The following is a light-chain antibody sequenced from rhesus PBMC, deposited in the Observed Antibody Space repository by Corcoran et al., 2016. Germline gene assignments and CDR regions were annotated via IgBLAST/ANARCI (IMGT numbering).Light chain of an antibody. CDR3: QHDHVNPYS. J-gene: IGKJ2*01. CDR2: KTS. V-gene: IGKV1-74*01. Sequence: DIQMTQSPSSLSASIGDRVTITCRASENVNNYLHWYQQKPGKAPKHMTYKTSTLQSWVPSRSSGRGAGTDYTVTISSLQPEDVATDYCQHDHVNPYSFGQGTKVEIK. CDR1: ENVNNY.